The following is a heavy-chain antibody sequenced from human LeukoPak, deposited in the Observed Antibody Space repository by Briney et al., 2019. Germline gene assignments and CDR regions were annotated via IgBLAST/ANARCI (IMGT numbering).Heavy chain of an antibody. J-gene: IGHJ3*02. CDR2: INHSGST. CDR1: GGSFSGYY. D-gene: IGHD3-22*01. V-gene: IGHV4-34*01. Sequence: SETLSLTCAVYGGSFSGYYWSWIRQPPGKGLEWIGEINHSGSTNYNPSLKSRVTISVDTSKNQFSLKLSSVTAADTAVYYCARDAPLDSNDYYEALDIWGQGTMVTVSS. CDR3: ARDAPLDSNDYYEALDI.